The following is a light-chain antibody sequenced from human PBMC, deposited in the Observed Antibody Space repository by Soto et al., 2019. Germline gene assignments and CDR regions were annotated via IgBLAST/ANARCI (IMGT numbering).Light chain of an antibody. V-gene: IGLV3-25*03. J-gene: IGLJ2*01. Sequence: SYELTQAPSVSVSPGQTARITCSGDALPKQYAYWYQQKPGQAPVLMIYKDSERPSGIPERFSGSSSGTTVTLTISGVQAEDEADYYCQSSDSSGTVVFGGGTKVTVL. CDR3: QSSDSSGTVV. CDR2: KDS. CDR1: ALPKQY.